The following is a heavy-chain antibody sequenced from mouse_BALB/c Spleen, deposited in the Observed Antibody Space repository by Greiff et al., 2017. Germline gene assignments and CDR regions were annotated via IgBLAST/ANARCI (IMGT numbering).Heavy chain of an antibody. CDR3: TSNRYGWDY. CDR2: IYPGSGST. Sequence: KQPGSELVRPGASVKLSCKASGYTFTSYWMHWVKQRPGQGLEWIGTIYPGSGSTNYDEKFKSKATLTVDTSTSTAYMQLSSLTSEDSAVYYCTSNRYGWDYWGQGTTRTVSS. J-gene: IGHJ2*01. CDR1: GYTFTSYW. D-gene: IGHD2-14*01. V-gene: IGHV1S22*01.